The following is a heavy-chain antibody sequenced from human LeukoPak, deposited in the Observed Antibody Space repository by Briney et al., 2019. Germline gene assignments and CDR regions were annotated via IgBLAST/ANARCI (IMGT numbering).Heavy chain of an antibody. CDR2: ISSSSSYI. CDR1: GFTYSSYS. D-gene: IGHD3-22*01. J-gene: IGHJ4*02. Sequence: PGGSLRLXCAASGFTYSSYSMNWVRRAPGKGLESVSSISSSSSYIYYADSVKGRFTISRDNAKNSLYLQMNSLRAEDTAVYYCARIDYYDSSGLFDYWGQGTLVTVSS. V-gene: IGHV3-21*01. CDR3: ARIDYYDSSGLFDY.